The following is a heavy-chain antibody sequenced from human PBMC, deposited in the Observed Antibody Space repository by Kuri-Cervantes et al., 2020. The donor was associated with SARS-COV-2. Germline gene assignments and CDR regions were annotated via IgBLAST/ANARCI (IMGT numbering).Heavy chain of an antibody. J-gene: IGHJ4*02. D-gene: IGHD1-26*01. CDR2: FGGSGEST. CDR3: ARGFSASSFSAHDY. Sequence: ETLSLTCAASGFTFSSYAMSWVRQAPGKGLEWVSVFGGSGESTFYADSVKGRFTISRDNSENTVNLQMNNMRAEDTAVYYCARGFSASSFSAHDYWGQGTLVTVSS. V-gene: IGHV3-23*01. CDR1: GFTFSSYA.